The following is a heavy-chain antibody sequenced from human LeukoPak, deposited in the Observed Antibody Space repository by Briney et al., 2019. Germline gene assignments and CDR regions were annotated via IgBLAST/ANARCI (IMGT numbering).Heavy chain of an antibody. CDR1: GISFSSYG. V-gene: IGHV3-30*18. J-gene: IGHJ3*02. CDR2: VSYDGSNK. CDR3: AKDIVIYAFDI. Sequence: GGSLRLSCAASGISFSSYGMHWVRQAPGKGLEWVAVVSYDGSNKYYADSVKGRFTISRDNSKNTLYLQMNSLRAEDTAVYYCAKDIVIYAFDIWGQGTMVTVSS. D-gene: IGHD3-16*02.